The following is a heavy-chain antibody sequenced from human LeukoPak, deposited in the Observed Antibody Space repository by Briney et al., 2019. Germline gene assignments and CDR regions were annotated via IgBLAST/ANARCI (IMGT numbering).Heavy chain of an antibody. D-gene: IGHD3-10*01. CDR2: ISWNSGSI. Sequence: PGGSLRLSCAASGFTFDDYAMHLVRQAPGKGLEWVSGISWNSGSIGYADSVKGRFTISRDNAKNSLYLQMNSLRAEDTALYYCAKGLWFGKLLLGGSFDYWGQGTLVTVFS. V-gene: IGHV3-9*01. CDR1: GFTFDDYA. CDR3: AKGLWFGKLLLGGSFDY. J-gene: IGHJ4*02.